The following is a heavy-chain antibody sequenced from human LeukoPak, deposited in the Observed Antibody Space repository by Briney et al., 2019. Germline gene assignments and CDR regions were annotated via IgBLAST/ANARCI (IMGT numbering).Heavy chain of an antibody. CDR2: IYYSGST. J-gene: IGHJ3*02. D-gene: IGHD2-15*01. CDR3: ASQPRYCSGGICSDAFDI. Sequence: SETLSLTCTVSGGSISSYYWSWIRQPPGKGLEWIGYIYYSGSTNYNPSLKSRVTISVDTSKNQFSLKLSSVTAADTAVYYCASQPRYCSGGICSDAFDIWGQGTMVTVSS. CDR1: GGSISSYY. V-gene: IGHV4-59*01.